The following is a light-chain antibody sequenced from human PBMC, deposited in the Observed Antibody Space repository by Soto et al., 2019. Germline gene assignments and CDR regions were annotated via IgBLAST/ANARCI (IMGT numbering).Light chain of an antibody. Sequence: DIQMTQSPSSLSASVGDRVTITCRASQVIGNDLGWFQQKPGQAPKRLIYAASFLQSGVPSRFSGSESGTEFTLTISSLQPDDFATYYCLQHKTYPWTFGQGTKVEIK. J-gene: IGKJ1*01. CDR2: AAS. CDR1: QVIGND. CDR3: LQHKTYPWT. V-gene: IGKV1-17*01.